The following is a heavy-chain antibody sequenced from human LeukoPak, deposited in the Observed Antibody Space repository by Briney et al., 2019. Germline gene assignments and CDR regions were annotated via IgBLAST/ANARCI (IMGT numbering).Heavy chain of an antibody. V-gene: IGHV3-53*01. CDR1: GFTVSNNY. D-gene: IGHD6-19*01. CDR2: IYRGGST. Sequence: HPGGSLRLSCAASGFTVSNNYMTWVRQAPGKGLEWVSVIYRGGSTYYADSVKGRFTISRDNSKNTLDLQMNSLRAEDTAVYYCVYSSAWLFFDHWGQGTLVTVSS. J-gene: IGHJ4*02. CDR3: VYSSAWLFFDH.